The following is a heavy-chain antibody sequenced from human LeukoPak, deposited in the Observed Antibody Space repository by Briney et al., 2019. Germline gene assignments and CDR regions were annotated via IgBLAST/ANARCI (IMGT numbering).Heavy chain of an antibody. CDR3: TRRGHNGYFDY. Sequence: KPGGSLRLSCAASGFTFSEYYMSWIRQAPGKGLEWVSFISSSSSYTNYADSVKGRFTISRDNAKNSLYLQMNSLRADDPAVYYCTRRGHNGYFDYWGQGTLVTVS. J-gene: IGHJ4*02. CDR1: GFTFSEYY. D-gene: IGHD1-14*01. CDR2: ISSSSSYT. V-gene: IGHV3-11*03.